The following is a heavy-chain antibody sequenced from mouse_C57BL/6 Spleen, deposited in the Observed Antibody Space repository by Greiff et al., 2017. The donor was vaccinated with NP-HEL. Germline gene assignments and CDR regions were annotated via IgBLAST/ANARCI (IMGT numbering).Heavy chain of an antibody. CDR3: ARSWDGAMDY. J-gene: IGHJ4*01. Sequence: VKLQQPGAELVKPGASVKLSCKASGYTFTSYWMQWVKQRPGQGLEWIGEIDPSDSYTNYNQKFKGKATLTVDTSSSTAYMQLSSLTSEDSAVYYCARSWDGAMDYWGQGTSVTVSS. CDR2: IDPSDSYT. D-gene: IGHD4-1*01. CDR1: GYTFTSYW. V-gene: IGHV1-50*01.